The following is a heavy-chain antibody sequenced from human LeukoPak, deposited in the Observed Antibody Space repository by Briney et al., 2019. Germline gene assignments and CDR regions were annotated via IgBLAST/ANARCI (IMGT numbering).Heavy chain of an antibody. V-gene: IGHV1-8*01. CDR3: ARGPGIGYWAEEATAFDI. Sequence: ASVKVSCKASGYTFTSYDINWVRQATGQGLEWMGWMNPNSGNTGYAQKFQGRVTMTRHTSISTAYMELSSLRSEDTAVYYCARGPGIGYWAEEATAFDIWGQGTMVTVSS. CDR1: GYTFTSYD. J-gene: IGHJ3*02. D-gene: IGHD2-15*01. CDR2: MNPNSGNT.